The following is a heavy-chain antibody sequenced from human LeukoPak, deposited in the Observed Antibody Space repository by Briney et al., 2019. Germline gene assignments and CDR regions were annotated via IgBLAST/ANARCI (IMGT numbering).Heavy chain of an antibody. D-gene: IGHD1-26*01. V-gene: IGHV4-4*07. CDR3: ARMVGATRCDI. CDR1: GFSVSNYY. CDR2: IHTSGST. Sequence: ETLSLTCTVSGFSVSNYYLSWIRQPAGKGLEWIGRIHTSGSTNYYPPLKRRVTMSVDTSKSQFSLKLSSVTAADTAVYYCARMVGATRCDIWGQGTMVTVSS. J-gene: IGHJ3*02.